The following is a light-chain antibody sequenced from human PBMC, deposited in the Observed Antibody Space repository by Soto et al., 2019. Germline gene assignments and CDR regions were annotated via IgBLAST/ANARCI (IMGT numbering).Light chain of an antibody. V-gene: IGKV3-20*01. CDR1: ETISSSH. Sequence: EVVLTQSPGTLSLSPGERATLSCRASETISSSHLAWYQQTPGQAPRLLLYRSSTRSTGIPDRFSGSGSGTDFTLTISRLEPADAAVYYCQQYESLLWTFGQGNKLEIK. CDR3: QQYESLLWT. J-gene: IGKJ1*01. CDR2: RSS.